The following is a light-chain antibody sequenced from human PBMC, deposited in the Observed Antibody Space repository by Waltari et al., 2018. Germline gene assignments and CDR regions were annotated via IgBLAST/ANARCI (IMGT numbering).Light chain of an antibody. J-gene: IGKJ4*01. CDR2: WAS. CDR1: QSVLYSSNNNKNY. CDR3: QQYYSTPLT. V-gene: IGKV4-1*01. Sequence: DIVMTQSPNSLSVSLGERATINCKSSQSVLYSSNNNKNYLAWYQPKSGQPPKLLIYWASTRESGVPDRCSGSASGTDFTLTISSLQAEDMAVYYCQQYYSTPLTFGGGTKVEIK.